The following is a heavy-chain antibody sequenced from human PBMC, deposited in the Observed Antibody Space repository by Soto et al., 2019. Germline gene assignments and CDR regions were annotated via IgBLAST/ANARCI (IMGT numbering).Heavy chain of an antibody. D-gene: IGHD6-13*01. CDR3: AKVDVSTAGSFDY. Sequence: GGSLRLSCVASGFTFSRHGLSWVRQAPGKGLEWVSTINPSGDSTFYADSVKGRFTISRDSSKNTVYLQMNSLSVGDTAVYLCAKVDVSTAGSFDYWGQGALVTVSS. V-gene: IGHV3-23*01. CDR1: GFTFSRHG. CDR2: INPSGDST. J-gene: IGHJ4*02.